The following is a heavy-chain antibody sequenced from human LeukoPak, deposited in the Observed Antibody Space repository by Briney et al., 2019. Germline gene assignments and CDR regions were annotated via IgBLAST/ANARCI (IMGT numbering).Heavy chain of an antibody. J-gene: IGHJ4*02. CDR1: GFTFADYA. Sequence: GGSLRLSCAASGFTFADYAMQWVRQAPGKGLEWVSGVSWNSGNIGYAESVKGRFTISRDNAKNSLYLQMNSLRAEDTALYYCTKSPRWAAAPDYWGRGTLVSVSS. D-gene: IGHD6-13*01. V-gene: IGHV3-9*01. CDR3: TKSPRWAAAPDY. CDR2: VSWNSGNI.